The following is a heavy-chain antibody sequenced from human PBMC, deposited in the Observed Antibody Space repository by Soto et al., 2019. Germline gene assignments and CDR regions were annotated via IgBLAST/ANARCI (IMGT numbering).Heavy chain of an antibody. J-gene: IGHJ4*02. D-gene: IGHD3-10*01. Sequence: EVQLLESGGGLVQPGGSLRLSCAASGFTFNNYAMSWVRQAPGKGLEWVSAISGGGDTTSYADSVKGRFTVSRDGSKNTLYLQMNSLRAEDTAVYYWAEGRGGSGSLTPRVDFWGQGTLVTVSS. CDR3: AEGRGGSGSLTPRVDF. CDR1: GFTFNNYA. CDR2: ISGGGDTT. V-gene: IGHV3-23*01.